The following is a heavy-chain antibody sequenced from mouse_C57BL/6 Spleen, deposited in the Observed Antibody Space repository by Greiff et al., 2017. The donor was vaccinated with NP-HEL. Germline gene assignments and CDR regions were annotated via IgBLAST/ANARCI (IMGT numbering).Heavy chain of an antibody. CDR1: GYTFTSYW. V-gene: IGHV1-64*01. Sequence: VKLQQPGAELVKPGASVKLSCKASGYTFTSYWMHWVKQRPGQGLEWIGMIHPNSGSTNYNEKFKSKATLTVDKSSSTAYMQLSSLTSEDSAVYYCARYAIGDYYGVYYAMDYWGQGTSVTVSS. J-gene: IGHJ4*01. CDR3: ARYAIGDYYGVYYAMDY. CDR2: IHPNSGST. D-gene: IGHD1-2*01.